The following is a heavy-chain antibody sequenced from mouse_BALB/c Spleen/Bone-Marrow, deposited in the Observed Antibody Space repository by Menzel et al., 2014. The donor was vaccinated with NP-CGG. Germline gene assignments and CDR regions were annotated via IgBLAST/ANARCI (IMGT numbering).Heavy chain of an antibody. CDR1: GYVFSTYW. J-gene: IGHJ2*01. Sequence: VKLVESGAELVRPGSSVKTSCESSGYVFSTYWINWVKQRPGQGLEWIGQIYPGDGDTDYNGRFKDEATLTADKSSNIAYMQLSSLTSEDSAVYFCARGGISVDYWGQGTTLTVSS. CDR2: IYPGDGDT. V-gene: IGHV1-80*01. CDR3: ARGGISVDY.